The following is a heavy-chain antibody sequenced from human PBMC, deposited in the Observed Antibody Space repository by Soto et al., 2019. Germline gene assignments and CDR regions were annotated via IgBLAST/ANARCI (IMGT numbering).Heavy chain of an antibody. CDR3: ARSQGSSTSLEIYYYYYYGMDV. Sequence: QVQLVQSGAEVKKPGSSVKVSCKASGGTFSSYAISWVRQAPGQGLEWMGGIIQISGTANYAQKFQGRVTITADESTSTVYMERSSLRSEDTAVYFCARSQGSSTSLEIYYYYYYGMDVWGQGTTVTVSS. V-gene: IGHV1-69*01. CDR2: IIQISGTA. D-gene: IGHD2-2*01. CDR1: GGTFSSYA. J-gene: IGHJ6*02.